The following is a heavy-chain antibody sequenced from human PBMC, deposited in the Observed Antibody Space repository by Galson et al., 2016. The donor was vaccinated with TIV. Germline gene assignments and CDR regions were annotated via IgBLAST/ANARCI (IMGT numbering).Heavy chain of an antibody. CDR2: INWSSAST. CDR3: AKGAKDHVYHGMDV. D-gene: IGHD1-14*01. V-gene: IGHV3-9*01. Sequence: SLRLSCAASGFAFDAYAMHWVRQPPGKGLEWVSDINWSSASTGYAGSVKGRFTISRDNAKNSLYLQMHSLRPEDTALYYCAKGAKDHVYHGMDVWGQGITVSVSS. CDR1: GFAFDAYA. J-gene: IGHJ6*02.